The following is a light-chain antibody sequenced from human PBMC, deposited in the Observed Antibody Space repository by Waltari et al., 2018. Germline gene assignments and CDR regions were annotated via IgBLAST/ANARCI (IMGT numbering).Light chain of an antibody. CDR1: QRLRQSNGYNY. CDR3: MQALQSPFT. CDR2: LGS. Sequence: VLTQSPLSLSVTPGASASISCRSSQRLRQSNGYNYLDWYVQKPGQSPQLLIYLGSSRASGVPDRFSCFGSGTDFTLTISRVEAEDVGIYYCMQALQSPFTFGPGTKVEIK. V-gene: IGKV2-28*01. J-gene: IGKJ3*01.